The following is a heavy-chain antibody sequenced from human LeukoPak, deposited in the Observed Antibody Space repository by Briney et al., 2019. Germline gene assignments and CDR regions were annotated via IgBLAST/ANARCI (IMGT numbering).Heavy chain of an antibody. D-gene: IGHD4-17*01. V-gene: IGHV3-74*01. CDR3: ANDDFGASGLPDY. CDR2: INGDGSST. CDR1: GFTFTYYW. J-gene: IGHJ4*02. Sequence: GGSLRLSCAASGFTFTYYWMHWVRQAPGKGLVWVARINGDGSSTNYADSVKGRFTISRDNAKNTLYLQMNSLRAEDTAVYYCANDDFGASGLPDYWGQGTLVTISS.